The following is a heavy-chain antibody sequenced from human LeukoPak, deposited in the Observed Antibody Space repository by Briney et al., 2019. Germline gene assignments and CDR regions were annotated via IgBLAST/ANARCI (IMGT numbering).Heavy chain of an antibody. Sequence: GGSLRLSCTASGFTFGDYAMSWVRQAPGKGLEWVGFIRSKAYVGTTEYAASVKGRFTISRDDSKSIAYLQMNSLKTEDTAVYYCTRDLRDFWSGYYLFDYWGQGTLVTVSS. CDR3: TRDLRDFWSGYYLFDY. D-gene: IGHD3-3*01. CDR1: GFTFGDYA. V-gene: IGHV3-49*04. J-gene: IGHJ4*02. CDR2: IRSKAYVGTT.